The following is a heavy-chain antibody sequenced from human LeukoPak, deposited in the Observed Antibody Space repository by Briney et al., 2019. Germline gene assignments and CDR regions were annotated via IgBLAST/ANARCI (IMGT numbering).Heavy chain of an antibody. D-gene: IGHD6-13*01. CDR1: GFTFTTYA. CDR3: ARGRAAGLPFDY. V-gene: IGHV3-23*01. J-gene: IGHJ4*02. Sequence: GGSLRLSCTASGFTFTTYAMSWVRQAPGKGLEWVAGISDSGGNTKYADSLKGRFTISRDNAKNSLYLQMNSLRAEDTAVYYCARGRAAGLPFDYWGQGALVTVSS. CDR2: ISDSGGNT.